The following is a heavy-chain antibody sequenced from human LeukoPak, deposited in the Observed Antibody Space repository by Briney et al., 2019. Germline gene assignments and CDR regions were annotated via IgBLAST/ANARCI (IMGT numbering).Heavy chain of an antibody. J-gene: IGHJ3*02. CDR2: VNPNNGNT. CDR1: GYIFTSYD. CDR3: VREPTIEVAGSDAFDI. V-gene: IGHV1-8*02. D-gene: IGHD6-19*01. Sequence: GASVKVSCKASGYIFTSYDINWVRQATGQGLEWMGWVNPNNGNTGFAQKFQGRVTMSRDTSISTAYMELRSLRSEDTAVYYCVREPTIEVAGSDAFDIWGQGTKVIVSS.